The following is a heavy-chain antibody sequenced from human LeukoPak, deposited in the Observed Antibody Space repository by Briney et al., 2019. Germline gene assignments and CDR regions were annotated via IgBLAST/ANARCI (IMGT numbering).Heavy chain of an antibody. CDR1: GVSISSYY. CDR3: ARVDIREFKSGLGAFDI. D-gene: IGHD3-10*01. CDR2: IYTSGST. Sequence: SSETLSLTCTVSGVSISSYYLSWIRQPAGKGLEWIGRIYTSGSTNYNPSLKSRVTMSVDTSKNQFSLKLSSVTAADTAVYYCARVDIREFKSGLGAFDIWGQGTMVTVSS. V-gene: IGHV4-4*07. J-gene: IGHJ3*02.